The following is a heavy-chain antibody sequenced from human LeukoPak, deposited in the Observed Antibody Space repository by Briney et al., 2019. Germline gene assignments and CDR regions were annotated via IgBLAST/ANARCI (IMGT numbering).Heavy chain of an antibody. V-gene: IGHV3-48*04. D-gene: IGHD1-26*01. CDR3: ARGRGEWELLTPPHY. CDR1: GFTFSSNG. J-gene: IGHJ4*02. Sequence: GSLRLSCAASGFTFSSNGMNWVRQAPGKGLEWVLYISATGGTIYYADSVKGRFTISRDNAKNSLYLQMNSLRVEDTALYYCARGRGEWELLTPPHYWGQGTLVTVSS. CDR2: ISATGGTI.